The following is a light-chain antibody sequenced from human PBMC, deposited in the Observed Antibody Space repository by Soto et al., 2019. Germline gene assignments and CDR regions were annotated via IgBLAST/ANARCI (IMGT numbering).Light chain of an antibody. CDR1: QSVSSSY. CDR2: GAS. J-gene: IGKJ1*01. V-gene: IGKV3-20*01. CDR3: QQYDNSPWA. Sequence: EIVLTQSPGTLSLSPGEGATLSCRASQSVSSSYLAWYQQKPGQAPRLLIYGASSRATGIPVRFSGGGSGTCFTLAISRLEPEDFAVYYCQQYDNSPWAFGQGTKVEIK.